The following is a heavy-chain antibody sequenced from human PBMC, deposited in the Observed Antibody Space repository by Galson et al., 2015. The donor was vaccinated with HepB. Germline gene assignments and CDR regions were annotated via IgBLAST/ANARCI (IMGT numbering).Heavy chain of an antibody. J-gene: IGHJ4*02. CDR2: ISYDGSNE. D-gene: IGHD4-23*01. CDR1: GFTFSSYA. CDR3: AREREETVVKPTHAPPTPY. V-gene: IGHV3-30-3*01. Sequence: SLRLSCAASGFTFSSYAMHWVRQAPGKGLEWVAVISYDGSNEYYADSVKGRFTISRDNSKNTLYLQMNSLRAEDTAVYYCAREREETVVKPTHAPPTPYWGQGTLVTVSS.